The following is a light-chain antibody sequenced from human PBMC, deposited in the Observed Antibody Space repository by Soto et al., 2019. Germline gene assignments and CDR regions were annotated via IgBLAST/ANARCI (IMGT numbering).Light chain of an antibody. V-gene: IGKV3D-20*02. J-gene: IGKJ5*01. CDR2: GAS. CDR1: QSVSSSY. Sequence: EIVLTQPPGTLSLSPGERATLSCRASQSVSSSYLAWYQQKPGQAPRLLIFGASTTATGIPDRFSGSGSVTDLTLTISRLVPEDFAVYYCQQRSNWLTFGQGTRLEIK. CDR3: QQRSNWLT.